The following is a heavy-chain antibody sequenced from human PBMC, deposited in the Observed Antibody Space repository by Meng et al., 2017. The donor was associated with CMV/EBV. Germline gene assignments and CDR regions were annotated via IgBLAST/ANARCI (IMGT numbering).Heavy chain of an antibody. CDR2: IIPILGIA. V-gene: IGHV1-69*04. CDR3: ARDMVGGYSYRA. CDR1: GGTFISYT. J-gene: IGHJ4*02. D-gene: IGHD5-18*01. Sequence: SVPVSFQASGGTFISYTISWVRQAPGQGLEWMGRIIPILGIANYAQKFQGRVTITADKSTSTAYMELSSLRSEDTAVYYCARDMVGGYSYRAWGQGTLVTVSS.